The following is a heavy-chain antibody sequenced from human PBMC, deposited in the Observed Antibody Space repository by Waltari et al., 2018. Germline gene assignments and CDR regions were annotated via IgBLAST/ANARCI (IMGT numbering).Heavy chain of an antibody. Sequence: EVQLVESGGGLVQPGGSLKLSCAASGLTFRGAARHWVRQASGKGLEWVGSIRSKANSYATAYAASVNGRFTISRDDSKTTAYLQMNSLKTEDTAVYYCTRQNPPFDPWGQGTLVTVSS. CDR1: GLTFRGAA. CDR3: TRQNPPFDP. J-gene: IGHJ5*02. CDR2: IRSKANSYAT. V-gene: IGHV3-73*02.